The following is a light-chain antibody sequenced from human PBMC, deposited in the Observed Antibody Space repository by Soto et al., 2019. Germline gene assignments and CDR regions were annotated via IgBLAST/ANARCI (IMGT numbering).Light chain of an antibody. J-gene: IGLJ3*02. CDR2: RDN. CDR1: RSNIGSYY. Sequence: QPVLTQPPSASGTPGQRVTISCSGSRSNIGSYYVYWYQHLPGMAPKLLISRDNQRPSGVPDRFSGSKSGTSAFLAISGLRSEDEADYYCSSWDDSLSGSLEFGGGTKLTVL. V-gene: IGLV1-47*01. CDR3: SSWDDSLSGSLE.